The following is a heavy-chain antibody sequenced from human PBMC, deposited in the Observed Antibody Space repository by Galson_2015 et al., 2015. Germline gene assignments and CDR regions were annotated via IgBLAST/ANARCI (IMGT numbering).Heavy chain of an antibody. CDR3: ARDSVLLLWFGELLLDDAFDI. D-gene: IGHD3-10*01. V-gene: IGHV3-21*01. Sequence: SLRLSCAASGFTFSSYSMNWVRQAPGKGLEWVSSISSSSSYIYYADSVKGRFTISRDNAKNSLYLQMNSLRAEDTAVYYCARDSVLLLWFGELLLDDAFDIWGQGTMVTVSS. CDR2: ISSSSSYI. CDR1: GFTFSSYS. J-gene: IGHJ3*02.